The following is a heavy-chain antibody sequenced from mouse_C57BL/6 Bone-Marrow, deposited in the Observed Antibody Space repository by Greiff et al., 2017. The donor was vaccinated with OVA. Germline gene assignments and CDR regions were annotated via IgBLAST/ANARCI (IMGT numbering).Heavy chain of an antibody. CDR2: LNPNNGGT. J-gene: IGHJ3*01. CDR3: GSGYDDYDAWFSY. V-gene: IGHV1-26*01. CDR1: GYTFTDYY. D-gene: IGHD2-4*01. Sequence: EVQLQQSGPELVKPGASVKISCKASGYTFTDYYMNWVKQSHGKSLEWIGDLNPNNGGTSYNQKFKGKATFTVDKPSSTAYMELRSLTSEDSAVYYCGSGYDDYDAWFSYWCQGTRVTVSA.